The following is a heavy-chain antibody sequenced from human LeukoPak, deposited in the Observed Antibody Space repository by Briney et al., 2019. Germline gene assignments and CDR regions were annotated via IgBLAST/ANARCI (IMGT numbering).Heavy chain of an antibody. D-gene: IGHD1-26*01. J-gene: IGHJ4*02. CDR1: GYTFTSYY. CDR3: ATDPYSGSYPGDY. CDR2: INGGNGNT. V-gene: IGHV1-3*01. Sequence: ASVKVSCKASGYTFTSYYMHWVRQAPGQRLEWMGWINGGNGNTKYSQKLQGRVTITRDTSASTAYMELRSLRSEDTAVFYCATDPYSGSYPGDYWGQGTLVTVSS.